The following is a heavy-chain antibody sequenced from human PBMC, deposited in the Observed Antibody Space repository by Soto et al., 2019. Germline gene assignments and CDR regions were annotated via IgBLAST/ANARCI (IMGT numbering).Heavy chain of an antibody. CDR2: INHSGST. CDR3: ARGIFGEPYYYYYGMDV. V-gene: IGHV4-34*01. D-gene: IGHD3-3*01. CDR1: GGSFSGYY. J-gene: IGHJ6*02. Sequence: SETLSLTCAVFGGSFSGYYWSWIRQPPGKGLEWIGEINHSGSTNYNPSLKSRVTISVDTSKNQFSLKLSSVTAADTAVYYCARGIFGEPYYYYYGMDVWGQGTTVTVSS.